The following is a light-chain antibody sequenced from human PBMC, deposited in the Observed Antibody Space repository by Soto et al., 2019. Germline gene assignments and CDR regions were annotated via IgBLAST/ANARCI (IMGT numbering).Light chain of an antibody. V-gene: IGKV3-11*01. CDR2: DVS. J-gene: IGKJ5*01. Sequence: EIVLTQSPATLSLSPGERATLSVRASQSVTSYLAWYQQKPGQAPRLLIYDVSNRASGIPARFSGSGSETDFTLTISSLEPEDFAVYYCQQRSDWPLTFGQGTRLEIK. CDR3: QQRSDWPLT. CDR1: QSVTSY.